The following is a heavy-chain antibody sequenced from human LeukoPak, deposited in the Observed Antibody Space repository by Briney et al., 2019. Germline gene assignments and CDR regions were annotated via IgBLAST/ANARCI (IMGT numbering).Heavy chain of an antibody. D-gene: IGHD3-10*01. CDR2: IYYSGST. CDR3: ARDSGTTGEVKFDP. CDR1: GGSISSYY. V-gene: IGHV4-59*01. Sequence: SETLSLTCTVSGGSISSYYWSWIRQPPGKGLEWIGYIYYSGSTNYNPSLKSRVTISVDTSKNQFSLKLSSVTAADTAVYYCARDSGTTGEVKFDPWGQGTLVTVSS. J-gene: IGHJ5*02.